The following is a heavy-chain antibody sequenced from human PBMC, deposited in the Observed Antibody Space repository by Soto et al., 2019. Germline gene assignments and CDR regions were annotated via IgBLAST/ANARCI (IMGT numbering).Heavy chain of an antibody. J-gene: IGHJ4*02. Sequence: QVQLQESGPGLVKPSQTLSLTCTVSGGSISSGGYYWSWIRQHPGKGLEWIGSIYYSGSTYYNPSRKRRGAIAVDASKNRVARKRSSGTAADTAVYYCARGVLHGGQGALGTGSA. CDR2: IYYSGST. D-gene: IGHD3-16*01. CDR1: GGSISSGGYY. CDR3: ARGVLH. V-gene: IGHV4-31*03.